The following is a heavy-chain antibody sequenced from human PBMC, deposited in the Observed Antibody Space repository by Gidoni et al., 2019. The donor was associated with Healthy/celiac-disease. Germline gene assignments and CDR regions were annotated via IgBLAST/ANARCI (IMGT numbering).Heavy chain of an antibody. Sequence: VPLQESGPGLVKPSGTLSLTCAVSGGSISSNNLWSWVRHPPGKGLEWIGEIYHSGSTNYNPSLKRRVTISVDKSKNQFSLKLSSVTAADTAVYYCARVSGYSYGDFDYWGQGTLVTVSS. CDR2: IYHSGST. V-gene: IGHV4-4*02. J-gene: IGHJ4*02. CDR3: ARVSGYSYGDFDY. CDR1: GGSISSNNL. D-gene: IGHD5-18*01.